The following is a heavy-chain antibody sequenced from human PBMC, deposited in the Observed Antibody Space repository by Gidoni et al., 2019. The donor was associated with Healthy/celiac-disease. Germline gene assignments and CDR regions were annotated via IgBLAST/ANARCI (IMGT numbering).Heavy chain of an antibody. D-gene: IGHD4-17*01. J-gene: IGHJ4*02. Sequence: QVQLVASGGGVVQPGRSLRLSCAASGFTFSSYAMHWVRQAPGKGLEWVAVISYDGSNKYYADSVKGRFTISRDNSKNTLYLQMNSLRAEDTAVYYCAREGVYGDYGYWGQGTLVTVSS. CDR1: GFTFSSYA. CDR2: ISYDGSNK. V-gene: IGHV3-30*04. CDR3: AREGVYGDYGY.